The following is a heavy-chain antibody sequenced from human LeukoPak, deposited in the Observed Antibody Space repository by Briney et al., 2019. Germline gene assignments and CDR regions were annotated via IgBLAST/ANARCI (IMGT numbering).Heavy chain of an antibody. CDR1: GYTFTSYY. J-gene: IGHJ4*02. CDR3: ARDRRPLGYDILTGYYFFDY. V-gene: IGHV1-46*01. Sequence: GASVKVSCKASGYTFTSYYMHWVRQAPGQGLEWMGIINPSGGSTSYAQKFQGRVTMTRDTSTSTVYMELSSLRSEDTAVYYCARDRRPLGYDILTGYYFFDYWGQGTLVTVSS. CDR2: INPSGGST. D-gene: IGHD3-9*01.